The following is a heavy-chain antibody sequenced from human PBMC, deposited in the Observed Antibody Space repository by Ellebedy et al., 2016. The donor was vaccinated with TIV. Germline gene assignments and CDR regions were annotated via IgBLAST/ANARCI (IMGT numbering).Heavy chain of an antibody. CDR1: GDSISSTNYF. CDR2: LNYGGES. V-gene: IGHV4-39*07. CDR3: ASHRGFYSGWSFDY. Sequence: MPSETLSLTCIVSGDSISSTNYFWGWIRQPPGKGLEGIGSLNYGGESYFDPSLKSRVTMSLDTSQSQFSLKVNSVTAADTAIYYCASHRGFYSGWSFDYWGQGTLITVSS. D-gene: IGHD5-12*01. J-gene: IGHJ4*02.